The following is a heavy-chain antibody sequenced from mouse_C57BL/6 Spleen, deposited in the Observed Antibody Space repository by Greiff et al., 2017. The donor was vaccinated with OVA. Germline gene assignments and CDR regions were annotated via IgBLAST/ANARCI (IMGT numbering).Heavy chain of an antibody. CDR1: GYTFTSYW. J-gene: IGHJ2*01. CDR3: ARGGVYYGSTGFDY. D-gene: IGHD1-1*01. V-gene: IGHV1-72*01. CDR2: IDPNSGGT. Sequence: QVQLQQPGAELVQPGASVKLSCKASGYTFTSYWMHWVKQRPGRGLEWIGRIDPNSGGTKYNEKFKSKATLTVDKPSSTAYMQLSSLTSEDSAVYDCARGGVYYGSTGFDYWGQGTTLTVSS.